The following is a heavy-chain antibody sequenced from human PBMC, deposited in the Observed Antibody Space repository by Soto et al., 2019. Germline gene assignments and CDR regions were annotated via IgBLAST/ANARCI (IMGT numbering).Heavy chain of an antibody. D-gene: IGHD3-9*01. CDR2: ISSRSDYI. V-gene: IGHV3-21*02. J-gene: IGHJ4*02. CDR1: GFTFSSYT. CDR3: AKTRERNFDCLLIDY. Sequence: EVQLVESGGGLVKPGGSLRLSCAASGFTFSSYTMNWVRQAPGKGLEWVSSISSRSDYIYHADSVKGRFAISRDNAKNSLYLQMNSLRPEDTAVYYCAKTRERNFDCLLIDYWGQGTLVTVSS.